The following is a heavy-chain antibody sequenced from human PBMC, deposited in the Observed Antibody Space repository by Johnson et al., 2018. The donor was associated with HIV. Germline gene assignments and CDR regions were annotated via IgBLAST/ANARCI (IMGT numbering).Heavy chain of an antibody. CDR2: ISGSGGST. V-gene: IGHV3-23*04. CDR1: GFTFSNYA. CDR3: AKDHDYIGDGAFDI. Sequence: VQLVESGGGLVQPGGSLRVSCAASGFTFSNYAMSWVRQAPGKGLEWVSAISGSGGSTYYADSVKGRFTISRDSAKNSLYLQMNSLRAEDTALYYCAKDHDYIGDGAFDIWGQGTMVTVSS. D-gene: IGHD4-11*01. J-gene: IGHJ3*02.